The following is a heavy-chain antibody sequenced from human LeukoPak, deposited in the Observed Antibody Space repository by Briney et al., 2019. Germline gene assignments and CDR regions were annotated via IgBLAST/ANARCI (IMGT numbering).Heavy chain of an antibody. CDR2: ISGSGGST. Sequence: RTGGSLRLSCAASGFTFSSYAMSWVRQAPGKGLEWVSAISGSGGSTYYADSVKGRFTISRDNSKNTLYLQMNSLRAEDTAVYYCAKEDRYYDYVWGSTDAFDIWGQGTMVTVSS. V-gene: IGHV3-23*01. CDR3: AKEDRYYDYVWGSTDAFDI. CDR1: GFTFSSYA. J-gene: IGHJ3*02. D-gene: IGHD3-16*01.